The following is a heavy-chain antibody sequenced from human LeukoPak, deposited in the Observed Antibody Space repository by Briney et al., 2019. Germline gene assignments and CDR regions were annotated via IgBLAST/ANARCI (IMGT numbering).Heavy chain of an antibody. J-gene: IGHJ4*02. CDR3: VSFYETY. CDR1: GFTFNNYA. Sequence: GGSLRLSCAASGFTFNNYAMNCVRQAPGKGLEWVSGIRGFGGSTYYAPSVKGRLTTSRDNAKNTVYLQMNNLRAEDTAVYYCVSFYETYWGRGTLVTVSS. CDR2: IRGFGGST. V-gene: IGHV3-23*01. D-gene: IGHD2-2*01.